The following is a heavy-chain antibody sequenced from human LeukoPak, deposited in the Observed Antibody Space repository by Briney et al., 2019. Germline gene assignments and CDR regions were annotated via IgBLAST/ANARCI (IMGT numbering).Heavy chain of an antibody. CDR3: AREGYCTGGTCFDN. V-gene: IGHV1-2*02. D-gene: IGHD2-8*02. Sequence: GASVKVSCKASGYTFTGYYLHWVRQAPGQGREWMGWINPNSGGTDYAQKFQGRVTTTRDTSISTVYMELSRLRSDDTAVYYCAREGYCTGGTCFDNWGQGTLVTVSS. CDR1: GYTFTGYY. J-gene: IGHJ4*02. CDR2: INPNSGGT.